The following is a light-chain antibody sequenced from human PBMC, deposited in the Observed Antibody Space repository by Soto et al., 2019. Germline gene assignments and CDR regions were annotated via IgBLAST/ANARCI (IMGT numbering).Light chain of an antibody. CDR2: EVS. V-gene: IGLV2-14*01. J-gene: IGLJ3*02. CDR3: SSYASSTARL. CDR1: SSDIGGYKY. Sequence: QSALTQPASVSGSLGQSITISCTGTSSDIGGYKYVSWYQQHPGKAPKVMIYEVSNRPSGVSYRFSGSKSGNTASLTISGLQAEDEADYYCSSYASSTARLFGGGTKVTVL.